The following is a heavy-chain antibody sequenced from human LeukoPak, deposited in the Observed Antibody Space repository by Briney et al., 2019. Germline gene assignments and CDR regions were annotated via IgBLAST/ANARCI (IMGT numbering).Heavy chain of an antibody. J-gene: IGHJ4*02. V-gene: IGHV4-59*12. CDR1: GGSISSYY. CDR3: AREASYCSSASCYTYHFDY. Sequence: SETLSLTCTVSGGSISSYYLSWIRQPPGKGLEWIGYIYYSGSTNYNPSLKSRVTISVDTSKNQFSLKLSSVTAADTAVYYCAREASYCSSASCYTYHFDYWGQGTLVTVSS. D-gene: IGHD2-2*02. CDR2: IYYSGST.